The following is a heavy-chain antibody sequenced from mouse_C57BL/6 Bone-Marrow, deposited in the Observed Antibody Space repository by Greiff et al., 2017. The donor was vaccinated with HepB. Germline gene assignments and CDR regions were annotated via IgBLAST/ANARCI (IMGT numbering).Heavy chain of an antibody. CDR2: ICHGSGST. D-gene: IGHD1-1*01. CDR3: ASTLITTVDY. CDR1: GYTFAGYW. V-gene: IGHV1-55*01. Sequence: QVLLLQPGADFVKPGASLKISCTASGYTFAGYWITWVLQSPGQGLEWIGDICHGSGSTNYHEKFKSKATLTVDTSTSTAYMQLSSLTSEDSAVYYCASTLITTVDYWGQGTTLTVSS. J-gene: IGHJ2*01.